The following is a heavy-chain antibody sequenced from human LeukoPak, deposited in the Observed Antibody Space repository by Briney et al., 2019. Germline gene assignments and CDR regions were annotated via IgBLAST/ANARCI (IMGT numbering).Heavy chain of an antibody. CDR3: AKDQRAAAGGARYYYFDY. Sequence: GRSLRLSCAASGFTFDDYAMHWVRQAPGKGLEWVSAISWNSGSIGYADSVKGRFTISRDNAKNSLYLQMNSLRAEDTALYYCAKDQRAAAGGARYYYFDYWGQGTLVTVSS. CDR2: ISWNSGSI. D-gene: IGHD6-13*01. CDR1: GFTFDDYA. V-gene: IGHV3-9*01. J-gene: IGHJ4*02.